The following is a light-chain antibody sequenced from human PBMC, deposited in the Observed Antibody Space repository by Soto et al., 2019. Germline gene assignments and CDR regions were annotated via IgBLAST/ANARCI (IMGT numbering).Light chain of an antibody. CDR1: QSVSSY. CDR2: DAS. J-gene: IGKJ2*01. V-gene: IGKV3-11*01. CDR3: QQRSNWPPGKYT. Sequence: EIVLTQSPATLSLSPGERATLSCRASQSVSSYLAWYQQKPGQAPRLLIYDASNRATGIPARFSGSGSGTDFTLTINSLEPEDFAVYYCQQRSNWPPGKYTSGQGTKLEIK.